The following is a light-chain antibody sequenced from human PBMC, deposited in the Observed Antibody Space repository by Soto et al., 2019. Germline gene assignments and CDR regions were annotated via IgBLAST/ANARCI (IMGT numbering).Light chain of an antibody. CDR2: GAS. CDR1: ESVSDNY. J-gene: IGKJ4*01. Sequence: EIVLTQSPGTLSLSPGERATLSCRASESVSDNYLAWYQQRSGQAPRLVIYGASSRASAVPDRFRGSGSGADFTLTIRRLEPEDFAVYYCQQYGSSPLTFGGGTKVEIK. CDR3: QQYGSSPLT. V-gene: IGKV3-20*01.